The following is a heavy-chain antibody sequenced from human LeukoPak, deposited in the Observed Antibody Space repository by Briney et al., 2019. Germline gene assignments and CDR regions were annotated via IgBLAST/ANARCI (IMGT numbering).Heavy chain of an antibody. Sequence: GASVKVSCKASGYTFTSYYMHWVRQAPGQGLEWMGIINPSGGSTSYAQKFQGRVTMTRDMSTSTVYMELSSLRSEDTAVYYCARAEAYCGGDCYWDYWGQGTLVTVSS. D-gene: IGHD2-21*02. CDR1: GYTFTSYY. CDR2: INPSGGST. CDR3: ARAEAYCGGDCYWDY. J-gene: IGHJ4*02. V-gene: IGHV1-46*01.